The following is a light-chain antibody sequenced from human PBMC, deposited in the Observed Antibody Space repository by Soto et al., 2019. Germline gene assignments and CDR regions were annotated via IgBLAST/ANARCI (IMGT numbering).Light chain of an antibody. CDR2: KAS. V-gene: IGKV1-5*03. CDR1: QSISDW. CDR3: QQYNSYST. J-gene: IGKJ3*01. Sequence: DLQMTQSPSTLSASVGDRVTITCRASQSISDWLAWYQQKPGKAPQVLIYKASSLASGVPSRFSGSGSVTEFTLTISSLQPDDFASYYCQQYNSYSTFGPGTYVDIK.